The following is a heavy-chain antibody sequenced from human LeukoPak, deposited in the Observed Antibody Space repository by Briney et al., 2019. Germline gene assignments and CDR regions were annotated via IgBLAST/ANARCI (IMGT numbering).Heavy chain of an antibody. CDR2: IKPDGSNK. J-gene: IGHJ4*02. CDR1: GFIFSSYW. Sequence: GGSLRLSCAASGFIFSSYWMNWVRQAPGKGLEWVANIKPDGSNKYYVDSVEGRFTISRDNAKNSLYLQMNSLRAEDTAVYYCARENFQYWAQGTLVTVSS. V-gene: IGHV3-7*04. CDR3: ARENFQY.